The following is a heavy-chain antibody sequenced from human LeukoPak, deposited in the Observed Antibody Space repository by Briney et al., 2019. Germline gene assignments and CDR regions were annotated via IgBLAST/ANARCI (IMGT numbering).Heavy chain of an antibody. CDR2: INRNGGSI. CDR1: GFTFDDYG. Sequence: GGSLRLSCATSGFTFDDYGMSWVRQAPGKGLEWVSCINRNGGSIGYADSVKGRFTISRDNAKNSLYLQMNSLRAEDTAVYYCARGEKRGWTLDYWGQGTLVTVSS. D-gene: IGHD3/OR15-3a*01. J-gene: IGHJ4*02. CDR3: ARGEKRGWTLDY. V-gene: IGHV3-20*04.